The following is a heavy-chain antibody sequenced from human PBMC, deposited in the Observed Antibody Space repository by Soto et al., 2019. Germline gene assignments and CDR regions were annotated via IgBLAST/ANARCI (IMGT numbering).Heavy chain of an antibody. CDR1: GGTFSSYA. CDR3: ARGPQQLVREWDYYYGMDV. V-gene: IGHV1-69*13. D-gene: IGHD6-13*01. J-gene: IGHJ6*02. Sequence: SVKVSCTASGGTFSSYAISWVRQAPGQGLEWMGGIIPIFGTANYAQKFQGRVTITADESTSTAYMELSSLRSEDTAAYYCARGPQQLVREWDYYYGMDVWGQATTVTV. CDR2: IIPIFGTA.